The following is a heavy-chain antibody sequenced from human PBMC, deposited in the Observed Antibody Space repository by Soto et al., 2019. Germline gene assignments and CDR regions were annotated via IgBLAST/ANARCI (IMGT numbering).Heavy chain of an antibody. CDR2: ISGSGGST. J-gene: IGHJ4*02. Sequence: YSWNWIRQAPGKGLEWVSAISGSGGSTYYADSVKGRFTISRDNSKNTLYLQMNSLRAEDTAVYYCAKDGYSSSWYVPILSYWGQGTLVTVSS. D-gene: IGHD6-13*01. CDR1: YS. V-gene: IGHV3-23*01. CDR3: AKDGYSSSWYVPILSY.